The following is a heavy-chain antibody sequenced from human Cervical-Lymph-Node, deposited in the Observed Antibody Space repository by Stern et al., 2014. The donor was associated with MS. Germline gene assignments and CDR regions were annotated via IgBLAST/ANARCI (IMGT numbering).Heavy chain of an antibody. CDR2: VSNTGTAI. Sequence: EVQLVESGGDLGPPGGSLRLSCAASGFNLRDYSMSWVRQAQGKGLEWVSFVSNTGTAIYYADSVKGRFTISRDMASNSVYLQMNSLRDEDTAVYFCVRTWRENTFDSWGQGILVTVSS. J-gene: IGHJ4*02. CDR3: VRTWRENTFDS. CDR1: GFNLRDYS. V-gene: IGHV3-48*02. D-gene: IGHD5-24*01.